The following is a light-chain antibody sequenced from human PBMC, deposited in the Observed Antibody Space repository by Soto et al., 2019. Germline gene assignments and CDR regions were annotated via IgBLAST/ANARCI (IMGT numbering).Light chain of an antibody. Sequence: DIQMTHSPSTLSASERDRVAITCRASQSISSWLAWYQQKPGKAPKLLIYDASSLESGVPSRFSGSGSGTEFTLTICSLQPDDFATYYCQQYNSYPRPFAQGTKVDIK. CDR3: QQYNSYPRP. CDR2: DAS. J-gene: IGKJ1*01. V-gene: IGKV1-5*01. CDR1: QSISSW.